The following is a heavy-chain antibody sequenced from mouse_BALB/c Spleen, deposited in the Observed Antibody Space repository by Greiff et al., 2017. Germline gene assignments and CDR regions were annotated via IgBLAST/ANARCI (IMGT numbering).Heavy chain of an antibody. CDR2: IWGDGST. V-gene: IGHV2-6-7*01. J-gene: IGHJ3*01. CDR1: GFSLTGYG. Sequence: QVQLQQPGPGLVAPSQSLSITCTVSGFSLTGYGVNWVRQPPGKGLEWLGMIWGDGSTDYNSALKSRLSISKDNSKSQVFLKMNSLQTDDTARYYCARGHYGSSYGWFAYWGQGTLVTVSA. CDR3: ARGHYGSSYGWFAY. D-gene: IGHD1-1*01.